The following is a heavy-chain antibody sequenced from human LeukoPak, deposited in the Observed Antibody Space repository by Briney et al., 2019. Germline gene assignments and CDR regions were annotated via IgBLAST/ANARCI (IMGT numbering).Heavy chain of an antibody. J-gene: IGHJ4*02. CDR2: ISGSGGST. Sequence: GGSLRLSCAASGFTFSSYAMSWVRQAPGKGLEWVSAISGSGGSTYYADSVKGRFTISRDNSKNTLYLQMNSLRAEDTAVYYCAKDKKGGYSGYDLCFLDYWGQGTLVTVSS. CDR3: AKDKKGGYSGYDLCFLDY. D-gene: IGHD5-12*01. V-gene: IGHV3-23*01. CDR1: GFTFSSYA.